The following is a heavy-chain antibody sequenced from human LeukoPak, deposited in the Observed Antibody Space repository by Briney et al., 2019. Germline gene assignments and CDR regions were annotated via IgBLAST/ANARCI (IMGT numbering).Heavy chain of an antibody. CDR3: ARDPTNTSGRYAYFDS. CDR2: ISCYNGDT. V-gene: IGHV1-18*01. CDR1: GYTFTHHG. D-gene: IGHD6-19*01. J-gene: IGHJ4*02. Sequence: ASVKVSRKASGYTFTHHGISWVRQAPGQGLERMAWISCYNGDTHYAQKFQGRVTLTTDTSTSTAYMELRSLRSDDTAVYYCARDPTNTSGRYAYFDSWGQGTLVTVFS.